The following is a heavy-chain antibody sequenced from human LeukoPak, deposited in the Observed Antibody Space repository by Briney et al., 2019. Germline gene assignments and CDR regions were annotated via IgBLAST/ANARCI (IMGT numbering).Heavy chain of an antibody. D-gene: IGHD1-26*01. J-gene: IGHJ4*02. CDR3: AKGGKWDVTPFDY. CDR1: GFTFSNFA. CDR2: ISGGGGST. V-gene: IGHV3-23*01. Sequence: GGSLRLSCAASGFTFSNFAMSWVRQAPGKGLEWVSDISGGGGSTSYADSVKGRFTISRDNSKNTLYLQVNSLRAEDTAVYYCAKGGKWDVTPFDYWGQGTLVTVSS.